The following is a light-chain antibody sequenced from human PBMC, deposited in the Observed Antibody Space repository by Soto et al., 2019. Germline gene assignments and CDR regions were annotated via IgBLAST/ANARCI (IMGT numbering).Light chain of an antibody. CDR1: SSDVGGYDY. CDR3: SSYTSSLTLV. Sequence: QSVLTQPASVSGSPGQSITISCPGTSSDVGGYDYVSWYQQHPDKAPKLLIFDVSTRPSGVSNRFSASKSGDTASLTISGLLAEDEADYYCSSYTSSLTLVFGTGTKLTVL. CDR2: DVS. V-gene: IGLV2-14*03. J-gene: IGLJ1*01.